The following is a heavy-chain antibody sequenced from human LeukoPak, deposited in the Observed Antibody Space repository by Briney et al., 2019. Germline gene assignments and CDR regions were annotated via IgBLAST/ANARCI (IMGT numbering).Heavy chain of an antibody. CDR1: GYSFTSYW. J-gene: IGHJ4*02. V-gene: IGHV5-51*01. CDR3: ARLSASIAVAGTRGFDY. D-gene: IGHD6-19*01. Sequence: GESLKISYKGSGYSFTSYWIGWVRQMPGKGLEWMGIIYPGDSDTRYSPSFQGQVTISADKSISTAYLQWSSLKASDTAMYYCARLSASIAVAGTRGFDYWGQGTLVTVSS. CDR2: IYPGDSDT.